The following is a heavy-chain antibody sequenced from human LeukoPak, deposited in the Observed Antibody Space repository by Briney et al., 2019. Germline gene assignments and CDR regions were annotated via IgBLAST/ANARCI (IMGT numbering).Heavy chain of an antibody. CDR1: GGSVNSGSYF. J-gene: IGHJ6*02. CDR3: ATDYSNFYGMDV. V-gene: IGHV4-61*01. CDR2: IQNSART. D-gene: IGHD4-11*01. Sequence: SETLSLTCTVSGGSVNSGSYFWSWIRQPPGKGLEWIGYIQNSARTNYNPSLESRVTISVDSSKDQFSLRLSSVTAADTALYYCATDYSNFYGMDVWGQGTTVTVSS.